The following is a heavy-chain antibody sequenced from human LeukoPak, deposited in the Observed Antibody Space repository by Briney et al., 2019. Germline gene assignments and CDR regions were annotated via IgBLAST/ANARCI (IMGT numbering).Heavy chain of an antibody. J-gene: IGHJ4*02. V-gene: IGHV4-34*01. D-gene: IGHD6-13*01. CDR2: INHSGST. Sequence: SETLSLTCAVYGGSFSGYYWSWIRQPPGKGLEWIGEINHSGSTNYNPSLKSRVTISVDTSKNQFSLKLSSVTAADTAVYYCARGSSSWYLLSYWGQGTLVTVSS. CDR1: GGSFSGYY. CDR3: ARGSSSWYLLSY.